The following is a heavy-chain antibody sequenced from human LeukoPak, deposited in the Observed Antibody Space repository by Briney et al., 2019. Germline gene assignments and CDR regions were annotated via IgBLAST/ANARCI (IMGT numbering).Heavy chain of an antibody. J-gene: IGHJ4*02. Sequence: GASVKVSCKASGGTFSSYAISWLRQAPGQGLEWMGGIIPIFRTANYEQKVQGRVTITTDESPSTAYMELSSLKSEDTAVYYGARLGQWEPNDYWGQGTLVTVSS. D-gene: IGHD1-26*01. CDR3: ARLGQWEPNDY. V-gene: IGHV1-69*05. CDR1: GGTFSSYA. CDR2: IIPIFRTA.